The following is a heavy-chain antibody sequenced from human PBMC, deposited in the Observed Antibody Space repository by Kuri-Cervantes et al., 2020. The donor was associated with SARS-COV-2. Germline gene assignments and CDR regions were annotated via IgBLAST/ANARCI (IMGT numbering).Heavy chain of an antibody. CDR1: GFTFSSYA. J-gene: IGHJ5*02. D-gene: IGHD6-13*01. CDR2: ISGSGGST. Sequence: GESLKISCAASGFTFSSYAMSWVRQAPGKGLEWVSAISGSGGSTYYADSVKGRFTISRDNSKNTLYLQMNSLRAEDTAAYYCAKVGQQLVPDWFDPWGQGTLVTVSS. V-gene: IGHV3-23*01. CDR3: AKVGQQLVPDWFDP.